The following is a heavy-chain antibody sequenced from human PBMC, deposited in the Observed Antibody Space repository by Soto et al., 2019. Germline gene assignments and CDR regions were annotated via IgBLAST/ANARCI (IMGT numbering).Heavy chain of an antibody. D-gene: IGHD2-2*01. CDR1: GLTFNSYA. CDR3: TRLQNPAHFDL. CDR2: ISYDGSNQ. J-gene: IGHJ2*01. Sequence: QVQLVESGGGVVQSGRSLRLSCAASGLTFNSYAIHWVRQAPGKGLEWVAVISYDGSNQYYADSVKGRFTLSRDNAKKTLFMQMNSLRPEDTAVYYCTRLQNPAHFDLWGRGTLVTVSS. V-gene: IGHV3-30-3*01.